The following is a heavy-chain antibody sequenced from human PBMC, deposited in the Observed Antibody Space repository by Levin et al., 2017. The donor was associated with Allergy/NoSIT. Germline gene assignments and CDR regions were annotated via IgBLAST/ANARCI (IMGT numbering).Heavy chain of an antibody. CDR1: GFSLSTSGVG. V-gene: IGHV2-5*02. J-gene: IGHJ4*02. CDR2: IYWDDDK. CDR3: ARMIYCSGGSCYSRLYYFDY. Sequence: SGPTLVKPTQTLTLTCTFSGFSLSTSGVGVGWIRQPPGKALEWLALIYWDDDKRYSPSLKSRLTITKDTSKNQVVLTMTNMDPVDTATYYCARMIYCSGGSCYSRLYYFDYWGQGTLVTVSS. D-gene: IGHD2-15*01.